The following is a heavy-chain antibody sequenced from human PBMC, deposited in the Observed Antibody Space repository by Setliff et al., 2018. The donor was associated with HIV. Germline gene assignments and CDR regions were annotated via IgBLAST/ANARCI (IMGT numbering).Heavy chain of an antibody. CDR1: GDSISTDY. D-gene: IGHD2-15*01. V-gene: IGHV4-4*09. Sequence: SETLSLTCTVSGDSISTDYWTWIRQPPGKGLEWIGYIYNSASTSYNPSLKSRVTISVDTSKNQFSLKLTSVTAADTAMYYCAREHCSGGSCNGFDIWGQGTMVTVSS. J-gene: IGHJ3*02. CDR3: AREHCSGGSCNGFDI. CDR2: IYNSAST.